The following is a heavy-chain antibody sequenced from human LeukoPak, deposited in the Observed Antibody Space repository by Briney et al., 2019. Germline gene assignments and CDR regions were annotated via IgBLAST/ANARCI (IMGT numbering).Heavy chain of an antibody. CDR2: ICSSSSYI. CDR3: ARDHRSDSMVRGVIGC. V-gene: IGHV3-21*01. J-gene: IGHJ4*02. Sequence: TGGALRLSCAASGFTFSSYSLNWGRQAPGEGVGLVSSICSSSSYIYYADSVKGRFTISRDNAKNSLYLQMNSLRAEDTAVYYCARDHRSDSMVRGVIGCWGQGTLVTVSA. D-gene: IGHD3-10*01. CDR1: GFTFSSYS.